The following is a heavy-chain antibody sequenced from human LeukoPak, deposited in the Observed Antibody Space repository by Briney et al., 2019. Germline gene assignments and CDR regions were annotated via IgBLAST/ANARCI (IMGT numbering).Heavy chain of an antibody. Sequence: SVKVSCKASGGTFSSYAISWVRQAPGQELEWMGGIIPIFGTANYAQKFQGRVTITTDESTSTAYMELSSLRSEDTAVYYCARVRRWVGELSQGYFDYWGQGTLVTVSS. V-gene: IGHV1-69*05. D-gene: IGHD3-10*01. CDR2: IIPIFGTA. CDR3: ARVRRWVGELSQGYFDY. J-gene: IGHJ4*02. CDR1: GGTFSSYA.